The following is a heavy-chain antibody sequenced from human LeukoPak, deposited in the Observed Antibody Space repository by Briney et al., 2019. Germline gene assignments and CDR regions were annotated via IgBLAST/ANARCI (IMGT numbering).Heavy chain of an antibody. CDR3: ARHSMSTDAFDI. CDR2: IYYSGST. J-gene: IGHJ3*02. Sequence: PSETLSLTCTVSGGSISSSSYYRGWIRQPPGKGLEWIGSIYYSGSTYYNPSLKSRVTISVDTSKNQFSLKLSSVTAADTAVYYCARHSMSTDAFDIWGQGTMVTVSS. CDR1: GGSISSSSYY. V-gene: IGHV4-39*01.